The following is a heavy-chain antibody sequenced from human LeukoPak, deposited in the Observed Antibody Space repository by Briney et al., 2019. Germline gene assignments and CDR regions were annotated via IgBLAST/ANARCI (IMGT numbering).Heavy chain of an antibody. J-gene: IGHJ4*02. CDR1: GFTFSSYA. D-gene: IGHD2/OR15-2a*01. CDR3: AREGKSMAPFDY. Sequence: GRSLRLSCAASGFTFSSYAMHWVRQAPGKGLEWVAVISYGGSNKYYADSVKGRFTISRDNSKNTLYLQMNSLRAEDTAVYYCAREGKSMAPFDYWGQGTLVTVSS. CDR2: ISYGGSNK. V-gene: IGHV3-30*04.